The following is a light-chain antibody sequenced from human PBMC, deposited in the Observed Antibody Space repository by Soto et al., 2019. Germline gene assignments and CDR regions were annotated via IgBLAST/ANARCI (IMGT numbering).Light chain of an antibody. CDR2: GAS. V-gene: IGKV3-20*01. J-gene: IGKJ1*01. CDR1: QSVSNNY. CDR3: QQYGSSPRT. Sequence: EVMLTQSPGTLSLSPGERATLSCRASQSVSNNYLAWYQQKPGQAPSLLLYGASSRATGIPDRFSGSGSGTDFTLTISRLEPEDFGVYYCQQYGSSPRTFGQGTKVEIK.